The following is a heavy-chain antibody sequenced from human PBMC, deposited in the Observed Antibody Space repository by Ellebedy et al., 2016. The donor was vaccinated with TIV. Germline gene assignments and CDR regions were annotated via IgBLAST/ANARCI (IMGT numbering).Heavy chain of an antibody. J-gene: IGHJ5*02. D-gene: IGHD1-1*01. V-gene: IGHV4-59*01. CDR3: ARDRFWGNWRYKGNWLDP. CDR2: IHYSGSI. CDR1: GGSISDSS. Sequence: SETLSLTCTVSGGSISDSSWSWIRQAPGKGLEWIAYIHYSGSIDYGPSLKSRLTVSRDTSKNEVSLSVTSVTAADTAVYYCARDRFWGNWRYKGNWLDPWGQGTLVTVSS.